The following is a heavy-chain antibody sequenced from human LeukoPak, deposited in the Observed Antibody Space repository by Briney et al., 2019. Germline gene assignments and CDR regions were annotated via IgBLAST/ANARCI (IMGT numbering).Heavy chain of an antibody. D-gene: IGHD3-3*01. V-gene: IGHV4-4*07. J-gene: IGHJ3*02. CDR2: IYTSGST. Sequence: SETLSLTCTVSGGSISSYYWSWIWQPAGKGLEWIGRIYTSGSTNYNPSLKSRVTISVDTSKNQFSLKLSSVTAADTAVYYCARGPYYDFWSGYSPPRVAGAFDIWGQGTMVTVSS. CDR3: ARGPYYDFWSGYSPPRVAGAFDI. CDR1: GGSISSYY.